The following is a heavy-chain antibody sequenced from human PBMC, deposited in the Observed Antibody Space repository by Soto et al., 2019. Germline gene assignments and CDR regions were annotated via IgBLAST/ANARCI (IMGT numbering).Heavy chain of an antibody. Sequence: GGSLRLSCAASGFTFSSYAMSWVRQAPGKGLAWVSGISGTGGSTYYADSVKGRFTISRDNSKNTVYLQMNSLRAEDTAVYYCAKAQSSSWYIFDYWGKGTLVTVSS. D-gene: IGHD6-13*01. CDR1: GFTFSSYA. CDR2: ISGTGGST. J-gene: IGHJ4*02. CDR3: AKAQSSSWYIFDY. V-gene: IGHV3-23*01.